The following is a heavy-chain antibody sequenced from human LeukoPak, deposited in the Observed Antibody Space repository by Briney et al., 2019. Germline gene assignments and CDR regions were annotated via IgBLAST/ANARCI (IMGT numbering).Heavy chain of an antibody. V-gene: IGHV3-64D*09. CDR1: GFTFSSYA. J-gene: IGHJ4*02. CDR2: ISSNGGST. D-gene: IGHD2-21*02. CDR3: VKDSERIYWVTFDY. Sequence: PGGSLRLSCSASGFTFSSYAMHWVRQAPGKGLEYVSAISSNGGSTYYADSVKGRFTISRDNSKNTLYLQMSSLRAEDTAVYYCVKDSERIYWVTFDYWGQGTLVTVSP.